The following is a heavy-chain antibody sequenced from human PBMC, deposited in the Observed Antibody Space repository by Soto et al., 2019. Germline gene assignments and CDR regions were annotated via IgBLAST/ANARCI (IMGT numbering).Heavy chain of an antibody. CDR2: ISPYDGDT. CDR3: ARDHGGSYQADSFDP. Sequence: QVQLVQSGVEVKKPGASVKVSCKASGYTFTTYGISWVRQAPGQGLEWMGWISPYDGDTNYADTLQVRVTLTTDTSTTTAYMELRSLRSDDTAMYYCARDHGGSYQADSFDPWGQGTLVIVSS. CDR1: GYTFTTYG. D-gene: IGHD1-26*01. J-gene: IGHJ5*02. V-gene: IGHV1-18*01.